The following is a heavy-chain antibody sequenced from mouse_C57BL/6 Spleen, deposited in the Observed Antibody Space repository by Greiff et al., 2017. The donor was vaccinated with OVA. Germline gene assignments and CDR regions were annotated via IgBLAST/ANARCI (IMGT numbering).Heavy chain of an antibody. CDR2: ISYDGSN. D-gene: IGHD2-4*01. CDR3: ARGVYDYDPY. Sequence: ESGPGLVKPSQSLSLTCSVTGCSITSGYYWNWIRQFPGNKLEWMGYISYDGSNNYNPSLKNRISITRDTSKNQFFLKLNSVTTEDTATYYCARGVYDYDPYWGQGTLVTVSA. V-gene: IGHV3-6*01. J-gene: IGHJ3*01. CDR1: GCSITSGYY.